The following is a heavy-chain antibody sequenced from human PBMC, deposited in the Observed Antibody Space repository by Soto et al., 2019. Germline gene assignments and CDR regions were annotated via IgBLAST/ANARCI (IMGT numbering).Heavy chain of an antibody. Sequence: PGESLKISCKGSGYSFTSYWIGWVRQMPGKGLEWMGIIYPGDSDTRYSPSFQGQVTISADKSISTAYLQWSSLKASDTAMYYCARHDVDTASDPTSHYYYIDYMVVWGQGTTVTVSS. J-gene: IGHJ6*02. CDR3: ARHDVDTASDPTSHYYYIDYMVV. V-gene: IGHV5-51*01. CDR1: GYSFTSYW. D-gene: IGHD5-18*01. CDR2: IYPGDSDT.